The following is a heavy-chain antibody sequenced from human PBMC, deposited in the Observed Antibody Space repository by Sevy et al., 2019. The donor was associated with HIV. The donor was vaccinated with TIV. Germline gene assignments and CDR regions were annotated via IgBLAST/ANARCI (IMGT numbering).Heavy chain of an antibody. CDR1: GFTFSSYW. V-gene: IGHV3-7*03. Sequence: GGSLRLSCAASGFTFSSYWMSWVRQAPGKGLEWVANIKQDGSEKYYVDSVKGRFTISRDNAKNSLYLQMNSLRAEDTAVYYCARDQALGYCSGGSYSFKPYWYFDLWGRGTLVTVSS. J-gene: IGHJ2*01. CDR2: IKQDGSEK. CDR3: ARDQALGYCSGGSYSFKPYWYFDL. D-gene: IGHD2-15*01.